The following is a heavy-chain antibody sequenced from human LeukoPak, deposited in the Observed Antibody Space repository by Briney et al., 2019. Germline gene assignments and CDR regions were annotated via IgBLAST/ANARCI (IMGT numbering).Heavy chain of an antibody. CDR1: GFTFSSYW. V-gene: IGHV3-74*01. CDR3: ATANSGPDI. D-gene: IGHD7-27*01. Sequence: QPGGSLRLSWAAAGFTFSSYWMHWVRQAPGKGLVWGTRISADGSYTLYADSVKGRFTISRDNAKNPLYLQMNSLRAEDTAVYYCATANSGPDIWGQGTTVTVSS. CDR2: ISADGSYT. J-gene: IGHJ3*02.